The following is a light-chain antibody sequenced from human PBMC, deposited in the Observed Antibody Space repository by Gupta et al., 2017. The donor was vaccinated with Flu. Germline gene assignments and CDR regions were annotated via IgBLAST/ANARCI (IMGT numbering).Light chain of an antibody. J-gene: IGLJ1*01. Sequence: QSALTQPPSVSGSPGQSVTISCTGTSSDVGRYNRVSWYQQSPGTVPKLMIYEVTNRPSGVPDRFSGFKSGNTASLTISGLQAEDEADYYCTSYTSSSTYVFGTGTKVTVL. V-gene: IGLV2-18*02. CDR1: SSDVGRYNR. CDR3: TSYTSSSTYV. CDR2: EVT.